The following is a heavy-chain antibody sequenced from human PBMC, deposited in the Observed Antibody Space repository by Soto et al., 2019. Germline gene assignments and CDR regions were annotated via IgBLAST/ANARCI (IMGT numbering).Heavy chain of an antibody. CDR3: ARGVGGVTADAFDI. CDR1: GGTFSSYA. J-gene: IGHJ3*02. CDR2: IIPIFGTA. V-gene: IGHV1-69*13. D-gene: IGHD2-21*02. Sequence: ASVKVSCKASGGTFSSYAISWVLQAPGQGLEWMGGIIPIFGTANYAQKFQGRVTITADESTSTAYMELSSLRSEDTAVYYCARGVGGVTADAFDIWGQGTIVTVSS.